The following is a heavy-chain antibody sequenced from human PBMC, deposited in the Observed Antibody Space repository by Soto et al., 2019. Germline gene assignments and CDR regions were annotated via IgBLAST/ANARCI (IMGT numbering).Heavy chain of an antibody. Sequence: QVQLVQSGAEVKKPGASVKVSCKASGYTFTGYYMHWVRQAPGQGLEWMGWINPNSGGTNYAQKFQGWVTMTRDTSISTAYMELSRLRSDDTAVYYCARWGYYYDSGGYNPDKYYFDYWGQGTLVTVSS. D-gene: IGHD3-22*01. CDR3: ARWGYYYDSGGYNPDKYYFDY. J-gene: IGHJ4*02. CDR2: INPNSGGT. V-gene: IGHV1-2*04. CDR1: GYTFTGYY.